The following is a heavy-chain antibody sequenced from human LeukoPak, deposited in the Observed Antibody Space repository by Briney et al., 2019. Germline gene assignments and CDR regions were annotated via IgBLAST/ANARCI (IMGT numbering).Heavy chain of an antibody. D-gene: IGHD3-22*01. J-gene: IGHJ4*02. V-gene: IGHV1-69*13. CDR1: GYTFTSYD. Sequence: SVKVSCKASGYTFTSYDINWVRQATGQGLEWMGGIIPIFGTANYAQKFQGRVTITADESTSTAYMELSSLRSDDTAVYYCARGFPPRRSYDSSGYYSYNFDYWGQGTLVTVSS. CDR3: ARGFPPRRSYDSSGYYSYNFDY. CDR2: IIPIFGTA.